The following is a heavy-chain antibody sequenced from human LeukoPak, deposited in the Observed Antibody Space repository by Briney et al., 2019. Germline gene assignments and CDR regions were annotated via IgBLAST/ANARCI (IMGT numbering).Heavy chain of an antibody. Sequence: GGSLRLSCAASGFTFSSFAMSWVRQAPGKGLEWVSTISSSSTGTYYADSVKGRFTVSRDNSKDTLYLQMNSLRAEDTAVYYCAKRGLRGSYYMDVWGKGTTVTISS. CDR1: GFTFSSFA. V-gene: IGHV3-23*01. D-gene: IGHD5/OR15-5a*01. CDR3: AKRGLRGSYYMDV. CDR2: ISSSSTGT. J-gene: IGHJ6*03.